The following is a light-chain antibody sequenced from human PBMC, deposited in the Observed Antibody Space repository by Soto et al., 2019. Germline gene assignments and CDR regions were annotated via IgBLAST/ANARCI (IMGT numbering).Light chain of an antibody. Sequence: ENVLTQSPGTLSLSPGERATLSCRASQTVSSTYLAWYQQKPGQAPRLLIYGASSRATGIPDRFSGTVSGTDFTLTISRLEPEDFPVYYCQQYGSSPITFGQGTRLEIK. V-gene: IGKV3-20*01. CDR2: GAS. CDR3: QQYGSSPIT. J-gene: IGKJ5*01. CDR1: QTVSSTY.